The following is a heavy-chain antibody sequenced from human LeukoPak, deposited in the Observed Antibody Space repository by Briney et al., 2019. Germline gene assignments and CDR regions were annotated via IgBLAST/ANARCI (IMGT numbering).Heavy chain of an antibody. J-gene: IGHJ5*02. CDR1: GYTLKEFS. CDR2: FEGDEK. Sequence: GASEKVSCKVSGYTLKEFSMHWVRQAPGKGLEWMGGFEGDEKVYAQKFQGKITMTEDTSTDTAYMELSSLRSEDTAVYFCATLDYSGTNPNSWGLGTLVIVSS. V-gene: IGHV1-24*01. D-gene: IGHD1-26*01. CDR3: ATLDYSGTNPNS.